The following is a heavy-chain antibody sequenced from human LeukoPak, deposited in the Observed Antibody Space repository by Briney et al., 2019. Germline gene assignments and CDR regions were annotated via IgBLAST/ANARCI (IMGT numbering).Heavy chain of an antibody. Sequence: PGGSLRLSCAASGFTFSSYWMSWVRQAPGKGLEWVANIKQDGSEKYYADSVKGRFTISRDNSKNTLYLQMNSLRAEDTAVYYCAKNAGGYYDSSGMKYYFDYWGQGTLVTVSS. CDR1: GFTFSSYW. CDR3: AKNAGGYYDSSGMKYYFDY. V-gene: IGHV3-7*01. CDR2: IKQDGSEK. J-gene: IGHJ4*02. D-gene: IGHD3-22*01.